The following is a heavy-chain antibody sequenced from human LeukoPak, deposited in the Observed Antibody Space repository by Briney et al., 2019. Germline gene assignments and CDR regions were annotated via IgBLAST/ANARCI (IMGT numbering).Heavy chain of an antibody. Sequence: SETLSLTCAVYGGSFSGYYWSWIRQPPGKGLEWIGEINHSGSTNYNPSLKSRVTISVDTSKNQFSLKLSSATAADTAVYYCARAEEQWLVTDYWGQGTLVTVSS. CDR1: GGSFSGYY. D-gene: IGHD6-19*01. CDR3: ARAEEQWLVTDY. J-gene: IGHJ4*02. CDR2: INHSGST. V-gene: IGHV4-34*01.